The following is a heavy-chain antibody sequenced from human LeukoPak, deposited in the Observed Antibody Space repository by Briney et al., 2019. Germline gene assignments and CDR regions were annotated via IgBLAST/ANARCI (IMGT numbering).Heavy chain of an antibody. CDR3: ARVNGGYESIGMDY. CDR1: GFTFSSYE. CDR2: ISYDRSNK. J-gene: IGHJ4*02. V-gene: IGHV3-30*03. Sequence: AGGSLRLSCAASGFTFSSYEMNWVRQAPGKGLEWVAVISYDRSNKYYADSVKGRFTISRDNTKNTLYLQMNSLRAEDTAVYYCARVNGGYESIGMDYWGQGTLVTVSS. D-gene: IGHD5-12*01.